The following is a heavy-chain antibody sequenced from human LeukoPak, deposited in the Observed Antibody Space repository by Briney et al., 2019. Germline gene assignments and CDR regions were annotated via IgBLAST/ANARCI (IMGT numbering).Heavy chain of an antibody. CDR3: ARDSPPLDAFDI. CDR1: GFTFSSYA. Sequence: PGGSLRLSCAASGFTFSSYAMHWVRQAPGKGLEWVAVISYDGSNKYYADSVKGRFTISRDNSKNTLYLQMNSLRAEDTAVYYCARDSPPLDAFDIWGQGTMVTVSS. CDR2: ISYDGSNK. V-gene: IGHV3-30-3*01. J-gene: IGHJ3*02.